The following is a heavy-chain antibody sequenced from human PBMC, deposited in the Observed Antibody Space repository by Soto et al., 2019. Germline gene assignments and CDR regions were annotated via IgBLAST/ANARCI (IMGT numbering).Heavy chain of an antibody. CDR3: ARAYDFWNGYYSAQYYFDF. V-gene: IGHV4-30-4*01. Sequence: PSETLSLTCTVSGGSINSDHYYWSWLRQPPGKGLEWLGYISYSGSTYYNPSLKSRIVISVDTSKNQFSLKLISVTAADPAVYYCARAYDFWNGYYSAQYYFDFWGQGTLVTVSS. CDR1: GGSINSDHYY. D-gene: IGHD3-3*01. CDR2: ISYSGST. J-gene: IGHJ4*02.